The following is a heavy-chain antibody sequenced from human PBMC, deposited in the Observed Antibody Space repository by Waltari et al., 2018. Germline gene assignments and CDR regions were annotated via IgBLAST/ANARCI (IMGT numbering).Heavy chain of an antibody. V-gene: IGHV3-15*01. CDR3: TTDVQQADYV. D-gene: IGHD3-16*01. CDR2: IKSKTDGGTT. J-gene: IGHJ4*02. CDR1: GFPFVNAW. Sequence: EVQLVESGGGLVKPGGSIRLSLSASGFPFVNAWLSWVRQAPGKGLEWVGRIKSKTDGGTTDYAAPVKGRFTISRDDSKNTLYLQMNSLKTEDTAVYYCTTDVQQADYVWGQGTLVTVSS.